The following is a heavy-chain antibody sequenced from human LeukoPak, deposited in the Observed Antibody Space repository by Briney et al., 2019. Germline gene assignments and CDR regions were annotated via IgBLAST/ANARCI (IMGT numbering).Heavy chain of an antibody. CDR3: ARRGGSYKN. CDR1: GGSISSSSYY. Sequence: PSETLSLTCTVSGGSISSSSYYWGWIRQPPGKGLEWIGSIYYSGSTYYNPSLKSRVTISVDTSKNQFSLKLSSVTAADTAVYYCARRGGSYKNWGQGTLVTVSS. D-gene: IGHD1-26*01. V-gene: IGHV4-39*07. CDR2: IYYSGST. J-gene: IGHJ4*01.